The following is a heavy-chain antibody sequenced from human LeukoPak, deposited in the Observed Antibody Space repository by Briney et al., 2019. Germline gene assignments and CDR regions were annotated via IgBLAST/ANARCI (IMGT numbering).Heavy chain of an antibody. CDR1: GDSISSSNW. Sequence: KPSETLSLTCAVSGDSISSSNWWSWVRQPPGKGLEWIGEIYHSGNTNYDPSLKSRVTISVDKSKNQFSLKLSSVTAADTAVYYCARAPPYYDILTGYYLNWFDPWGQGTLVTVSS. J-gene: IGHJ5*02. CDR2: IYHSGNT. V-gene: IGHV4-4*02. D-gene: IGHD3-9*01. CDR3: ARAPPYYDILTGYYLNWFDP.